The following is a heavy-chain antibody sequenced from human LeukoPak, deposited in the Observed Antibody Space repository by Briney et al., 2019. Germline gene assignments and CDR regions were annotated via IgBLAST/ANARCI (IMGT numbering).Heavy chain of an antibody. Sequence: SETLSLTCAVYGGSFSDYYWSWIRQPPGKGLEWIGEINHSGSTNYNPSLKSRVTISVDTSKNQFSLKLSSVTAADTAVYYCARERRGQLGLFYWGQGTLVTVSS. J-gene: IGHJ4*02. CDR2: INHSGST. CDR1: GGSFSDYY. V-gene: IGHV4-34*01. D-gene: IGHD6-6*01. CDR3: ARERRGQLGLFY.